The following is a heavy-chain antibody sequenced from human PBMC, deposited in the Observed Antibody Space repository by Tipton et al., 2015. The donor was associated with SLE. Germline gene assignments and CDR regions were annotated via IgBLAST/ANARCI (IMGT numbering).Heavy chain of an antibody. J-gene: IGHJ6*02. CDR2: IYYSGST. D-gene: IGHD1-1*01. CDR1: GGSISSSSYY. CDR3: ARGINWNYYYGMDV. V-gene: IGHV4-31*03. Sequence: TLSLTCTVSGGSISSSSYYWGWIRQPPGKGLEWIGYIYYSGSTYYNPSLKSRVTISVDTSKNQFSLKLSSVTAADTAVYYCARGINWNYYYGMDVWGQGTTVTVSS.